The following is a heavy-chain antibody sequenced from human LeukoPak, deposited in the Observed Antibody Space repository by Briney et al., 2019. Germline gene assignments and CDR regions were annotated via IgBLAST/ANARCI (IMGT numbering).Heavy chain of an antibody. CDR1: GFTFSDYE. D-gene: IGHD6-19*01. CDR2: ISSRDRTT. V-gene: IGHV3-48*03. CDR3: ARAWLDGSGWYAGPTDY. Sequence: GGSLRLSCAASGFTFSDYEINWVRQAPGKGLEWVSYISSRDRTTYYADSVTGRFTISRDNAKNSLYLQMNSLRAEDTAVYYCARAWLDGSGWYAGPTDYWGQGTLVTVSS. J-gene: IGHJ4*02.